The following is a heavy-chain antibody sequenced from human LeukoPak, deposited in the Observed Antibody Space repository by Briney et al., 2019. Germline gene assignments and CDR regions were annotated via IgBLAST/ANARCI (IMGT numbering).Heavy chain of an antibody. Sequence: PGRSLRLSCAASGFTFDDYAMHWARQAPGKGLEWVSGISWNSGSIGYADSVKGRFTISRDNAKNSLYLQMNSLRAEDTALYYCAKDISSSTSSPFDYWGQGTLVTVSS. CDR2: ISWNSGSI. D-gene: IGHD2-2*01. CDR3: AKDISSSTSSPFDY. CDR1: GFTFDDYA. V-gene: IGHV3-9*01. J-gene: IGHJ4*02.